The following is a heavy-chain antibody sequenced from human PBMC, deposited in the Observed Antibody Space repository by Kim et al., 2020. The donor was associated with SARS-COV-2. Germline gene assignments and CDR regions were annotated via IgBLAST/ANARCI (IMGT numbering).Heavy chain of an antibody. J-gene: IGHJ6*01. D-gene: IGHD3-10*01. CDR2: ISYDGSNK. CDR3: ARDITRASYYYYGMDF. V-gene: IGHV3-30*04. Sequence: GGSLRLSCAASGFTFSSYAMHWVRQAPGKGLEWVAVISYDGSNKYYADSVKGRFTISRDNSKNTLYLQMNSLRAEDTAVYYCARDITRASYYYYGMDFWG. CDR1: GFTFSSYA.